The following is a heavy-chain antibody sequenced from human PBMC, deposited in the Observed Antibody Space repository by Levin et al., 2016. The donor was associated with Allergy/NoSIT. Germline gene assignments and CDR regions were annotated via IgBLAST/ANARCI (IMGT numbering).Heavy chain of an antibody. Sequence: GESLKISCAVSGFTFSTYWMTWVRQAPGKGLEWVANIKPDGSEGFYVDSVKGRFSISRDSAKNTLYLQMNSLRADDTAVYYCARAGYSNSWSTYDIWGQGTMVTVSS. CDR1: GFTFSTYW. CDR3: ARAGYSNSWSTYDI. D-gene: IGHD6-13*01. V-gene: IGHV3-7*02. J-gene: IGHJ3*02. CDR2: IKPDGSEG.